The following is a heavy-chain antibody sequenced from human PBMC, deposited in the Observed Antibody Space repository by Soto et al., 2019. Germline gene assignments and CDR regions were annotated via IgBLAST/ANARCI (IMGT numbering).Heavy chain of an antibody. V-gene: IGHV3-30-3*01. CDR1: GFTFSSYA. Sequence: QVQLVESGGGVVQPGRSLRLSCAASGFTFSSYAMHWVRQAPGKGLEWVAVISYDGSNKYYADSVKGRFTISRDNSKNTLYLQMNSLRAEDTAVYYCARAGEDYGDYVYYFDYWGQGTLVTVSS. J-gene: IGHJ4*02. D-gene: IGHD4-17*01. CDR3: ARAGEDYGDYVYYFDY. CDR2: ISYDGSNK.